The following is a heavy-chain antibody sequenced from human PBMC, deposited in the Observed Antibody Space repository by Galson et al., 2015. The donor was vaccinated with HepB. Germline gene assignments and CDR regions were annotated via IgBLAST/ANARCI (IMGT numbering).Heavy chain of an antibody. D-gene: IGHD3-22*01. Sequence: QSGAEVKKPGDSLKISCKTSGFDFPTHWIAWVRQRPGKGLEWMGIIFPGDSDSIYSPSFEGQVTMSVDKSISTAYLHWGSLKASDTAVYYCARPQPTVVSPADSLDVWGQGTMVIFSS. J-gene: IGHJ3*01. CDR3: ARPQPTVVSPADSLDV. CDR2: IFPGDSDS. CDR1: GFDFPTHW. V-gene: IGHV5-51*03.